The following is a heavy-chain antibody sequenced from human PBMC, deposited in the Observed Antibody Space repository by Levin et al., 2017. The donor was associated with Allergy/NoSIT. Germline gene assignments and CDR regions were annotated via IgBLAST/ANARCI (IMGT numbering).Heavy chain of an antibody. D-gene: IGHD1-14*01. CDR1: GFTFSSYA. CDR2: FSGSGGTT. CDR3: AKKGGTGTNYYFDY. V-gene: IGHV3-23*01. J-gene: IGHJ4*02. Sequence: ETLSLTCVASGFTFSSYAMSWVRQAPGKGLEWLSIFSGSGGTTSYADSVKGRFTISRDNSKNTLFLQMNSLRAEDTAVYYCAKKGGTGTNYYFDYWGQGTLVTVSS.